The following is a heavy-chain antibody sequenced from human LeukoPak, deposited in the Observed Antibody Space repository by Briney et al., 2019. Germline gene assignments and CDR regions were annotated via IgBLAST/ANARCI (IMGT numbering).Heavy chain of an antibody. V-gene: IGHV3-23*01. D-gene: IGHD3-22*01. J-gene: IGHJ5*02. CDR3: ATDFYDTT. Sequence: GGSLRLSCAASGFTFSTYAMSWVRQAPGKGLEWVSAIGRSAGSTYYADSVKGRFTISRDNSRNTLYLQMNSLRAEDTAVYYCATDFYDTTWGQGTLVTVSS. CDR1: GFTFSTYA. CDR2: IGRSAGST.